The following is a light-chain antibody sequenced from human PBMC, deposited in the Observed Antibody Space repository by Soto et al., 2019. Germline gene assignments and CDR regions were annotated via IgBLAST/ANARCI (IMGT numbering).Light chain of an antibody. V-gene: IGKV1-5*01. CDR3: QQYKSHPVT. CDR1: QSLTKW. CDR2: DAS. Sequence: DIEMTQSPAHLSASVGDRGSIGCRPIQSLTKWLACYQQKPGKATKPLLYDASNSQSGVPSRFSASGSGTEFTLTITSLQPDDFATYYCQQYKSHPVTFGQGTKVDIK. J-gene: IGKJ1*01.